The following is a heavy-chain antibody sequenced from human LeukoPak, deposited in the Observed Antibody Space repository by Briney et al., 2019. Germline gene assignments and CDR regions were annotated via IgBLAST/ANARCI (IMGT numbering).Heavy chain of an antibody. CDR2: ISSSGSTI. Sequence: GGSLRPSCAASGFTFSSYSMNWVRQAPGKGLEWVSYISSSGSTIYYADSVKGRFTISRDNSKNSLYLQMNSLRAEDTAVYYCARDGCSSTRCYDYWGQGTLVTGSS. J-gene: IGHJ4*02. CDR1: GFTFSSYS. CDR3: ARDGCSSTRCYDY. V-gene: IGHV3-48*01. D-gene: IGHD2-2*01.